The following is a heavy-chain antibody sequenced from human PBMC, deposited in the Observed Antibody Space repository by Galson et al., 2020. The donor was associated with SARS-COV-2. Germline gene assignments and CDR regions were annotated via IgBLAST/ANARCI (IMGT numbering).Heavy chain of an antibody. CDR3: TTDPDNLGYCSGGSCSELGDY. CDR1: GFTFSNAW. Sequence: GGSLRLSCAASGFTFSNAWMSWVRQAPGKGLEWVGRIKSKTDGGTTDYAAPVKGRFTISRDDSKNTLYLQMNSLKTEDTAVYYCTTDPDNLGYCSGGSCSELGDYWGQGTLVTVSS. D-gene: IGHD2-15*01. V-gene: IGHV3-15*01. CDR2: IKSKTDGGTT. J-gene: IGHJ4*02.